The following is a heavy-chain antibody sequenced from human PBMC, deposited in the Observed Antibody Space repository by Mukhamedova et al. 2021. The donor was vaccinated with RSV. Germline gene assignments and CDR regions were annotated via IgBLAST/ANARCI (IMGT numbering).Heavy chain of an antibody. J-gene: IGHJ4*02. CDR3: ARDEAYCSGSYCSSFDY. D-gene: IGHD2-15*01. V-gene: IGHV1-3*01. Sequence: INAGNGNTRYSQKFQGRVTITRDTSASTAYMELSTLRSEDTAVYYCARDEAYCSGSYCSSFDYWGQGSLVTVSS. CDR2: INAGNGNT.